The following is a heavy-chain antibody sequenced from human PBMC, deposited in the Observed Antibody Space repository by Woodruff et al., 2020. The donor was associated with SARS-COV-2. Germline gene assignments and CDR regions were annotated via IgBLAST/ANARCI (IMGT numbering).Heavy chain of an antibody. CDR3: ARPLLRSDWSPFDY. Sequence: VTISVDTSKNQFSLKLSSVTAADTAVYYCARPLLRSDWSPFDYWGQGTLVTVSS. D-gene: IGHD3-10*02. J-gene: IGHJ4*02. V-gene: IGHV4-59*08.